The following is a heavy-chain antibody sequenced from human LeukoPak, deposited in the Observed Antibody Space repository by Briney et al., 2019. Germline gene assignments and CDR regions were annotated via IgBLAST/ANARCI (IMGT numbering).Heavy chain of an antibody. CDR3: TRGLVVLSATSWAFDI. Sequence: GASVKVSCKASVYTFTSYDINWVRQATGQGLEWMGWMNPNSGNTGHAQKFQARVSMTRNTSISTDYMELSSLRSEDTAVYYCTRGLVVLSATSWAFDIWGHGTMVTVSS. CDR2: MNPNSGNT. J-gene: IGHJ3*02. D-gene: IGHD2-15*01. CDR1: VYTFTSYD. V-gene: IGHV1-8*01.